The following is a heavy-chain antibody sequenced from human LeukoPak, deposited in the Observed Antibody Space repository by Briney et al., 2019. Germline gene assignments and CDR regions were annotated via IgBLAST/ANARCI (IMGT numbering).Heavy chain of an antibody. D-gene: IGHD3-10*01. J-gene: IGHJ4*02. CDR3: ARTYASGYFDY. V-gene: IGHV4-59*01. CDR2: IYYSGST. Sequence: SETLSLTCTVSGGSISSYYWSRIRQPPGKGLEWIGYIYYSGSTNYNPSLKSRVTISVDTSKNQFSLKLSSVTAADTAVYYCARTYASGYFDYWSQGTLVTVSS. CDR1: GGSISSYY.